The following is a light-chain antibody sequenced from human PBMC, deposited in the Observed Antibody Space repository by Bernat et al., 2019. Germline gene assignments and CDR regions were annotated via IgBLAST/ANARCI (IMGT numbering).Light chain of an antibody. CDR3: CSHAGSRTWV. CDR2: EVN. Sequence: QSALTQHASVSGSPGQSITISCTGTSSDVGNYNFVSWYQQYPGKAPKLIIYEVNKWPSGVSNRFSGSKSGNTASLTISGLQAEDEADYYCCSHAGSRTWVFGGGTKLTVL. J-gene: IGLJ3*02. CDR1: SSDVGNYNF. V-gene: IGLV2-23*02.